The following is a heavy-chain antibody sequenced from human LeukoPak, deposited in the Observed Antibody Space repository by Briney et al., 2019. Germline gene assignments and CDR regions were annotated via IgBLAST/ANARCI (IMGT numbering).Heavy chain of an antibody. CDR3: ARLGYCSSARCSNWLDP. Sequence: SETLSLTCTVSGGSMSGYYWSWIRQPPGKGLQWIGYMYYSGGTNYNPSLESRVTISVDTSKNQFSLKLSSVTAADAAVYYCARLGYCSSARCSNWLDPWGQGTLVTVSS. V-gene: IGHV4-59*01. J-gene: IGHJ5*02. CDR1: GGSMSGYY. D-gene: IGHD2-2*01. CDR2: MYYSGGT.